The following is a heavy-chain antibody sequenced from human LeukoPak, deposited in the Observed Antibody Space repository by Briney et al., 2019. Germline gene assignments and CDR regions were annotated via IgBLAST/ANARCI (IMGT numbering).Heavy chain of an antibody. CDR3: AKPESTGWYGDY. D-gene: IGHD6-19*01. CDR1: GFTFRNYA. V-gene: IGHV3-23*01. J-gene: IGHJ4*02. Sequence: GGPLRLSGDVLGFTFRNYAMSWVGKAPGKGLEWVSGISASGGSKYYADSVKGRFTISRDNFKDTMYLQMNSLRVEDTAVYYCAKPESTGWYGDYWGQGTLVTVSP. CDR2: ISASGGSK.